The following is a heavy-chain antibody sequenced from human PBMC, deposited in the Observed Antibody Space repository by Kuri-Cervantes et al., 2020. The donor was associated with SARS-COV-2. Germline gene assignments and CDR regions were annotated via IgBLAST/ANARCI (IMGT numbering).Heavy chain of an antibody. CDR3: ATDYDSSGSTPYNWFDP. CDR2: INPSGGST. Sequence: ASVKVSCKASGYTFTSYYMHWVRQAPGQGLEWVGIINPSGGSTSYAQKFQGRVTMTRDTSTSTVYMELSSLRSEDTAVHYCATDYDSSGSTPYNWFDPWGQGTLVTVSS. V-gene: IGHV1-46*01. D-gene: IGHD3-22*01. CDR1: GYTFTSYY. J-gene: IGHJ5*02.